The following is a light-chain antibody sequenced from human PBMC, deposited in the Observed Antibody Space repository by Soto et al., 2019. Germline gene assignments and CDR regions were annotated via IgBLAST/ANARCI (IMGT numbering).Light chain of an antibody. CDR1: SSDIGDYNY. Sequence: QSALTQPPSASGSPGQSVTISCTGTSSDIGDYNYVSWYQQHPGKVPKLMIYEVSKRPSGVPDRFSGSKSGNTASLTVSGLQAEDEADYYCSSYGGSDNLLFGGGTKLTVL. V-gene: IGLV2-8*01. CDR2: EVS. CDR3: SSYGGSDNLL. J-gene: IGLJ2*01.